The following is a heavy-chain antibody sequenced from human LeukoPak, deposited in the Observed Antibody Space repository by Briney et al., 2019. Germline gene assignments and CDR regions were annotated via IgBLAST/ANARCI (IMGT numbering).Heavy chain of an antibody. Sequence: PGGCLRLSCPASGFTLSSYDIHWVSPAPGRGLGWVAFIRYDGSNKYYADSVRGRSTISSDNSKNTLYLHINSLRAEGTAVYFGAKWSKAGLFTRDDYMDVWGKGTTVTISS. J-gene: IGHJ6*03. CDR1: GFTLSSYD. V-gene: IGHV3-30*02. CDR3: AKWSKAGLFTRDDYMDV. D-gene: IGHD5/OR15-5a*01. CDR2: IRYDGSNK.